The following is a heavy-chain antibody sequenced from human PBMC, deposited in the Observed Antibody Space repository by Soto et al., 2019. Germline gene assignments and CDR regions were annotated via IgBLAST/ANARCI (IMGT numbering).Heavy chain of an antibody. J-gene: IGHJ4*02. CDR1: GYTFTNYG. CDR2: INANNGNT. CDR3: ARDTMTGYLQFDY. D-gene: IGHD3-9*01. Sequence: QVQLVQSGAEVKKPGASAKVSCRASGYTFTNYGISWVRQAPGQGLEWMGWINANNGNTNYAQTLQGRVTMTTDTSTSTAYMELRSLRSDDTAVYYCARDTMTGYLQFDYWGQGTLVTVSS. V-gene: IGHV1-18*01.